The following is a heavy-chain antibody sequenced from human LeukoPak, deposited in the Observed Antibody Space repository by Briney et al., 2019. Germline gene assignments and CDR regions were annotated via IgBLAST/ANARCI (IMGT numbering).Heavy chain of an antibody. D-gene: IGHD3-10*01. V-gene: IGHV3-30-3*01. J-gene: IGHJ5*02. CDR2: ISLDGSTE. Sequence: GGSLRLSCAASGFTFSSYVMSWVRQAPGKGLEWVSIISLDGSTEFYADSVKGRFTISRDTASNTMHLEMNNLRIEDTAVYYCMRDYMGWFDPWGQGSLVTVSS. CDR1: GFTFSSYV. CDR3: MRDYMGWFDP.